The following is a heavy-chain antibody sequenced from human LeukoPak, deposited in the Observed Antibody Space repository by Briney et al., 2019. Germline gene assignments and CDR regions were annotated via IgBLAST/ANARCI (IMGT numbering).Heavy chain of an antibody. CDR3: ARANYDSSGFGAFDI. Sequence: SETLSLTCAVYGRSFSGYYWSWIRQPPGKGLEWIGEINHSGSTNYNPSLKSRVTISVDTSKNQFSLKLSSVTAADTAAYYCARANYDSSGFGAFDIWGQGTMVTVSS. J-gene: IGHJ3*02. D-gene: IGHD3-22*01. V-gene: IGHV4-34*01. CDR2: INHSGST. CDR1: GRSFSGYY.